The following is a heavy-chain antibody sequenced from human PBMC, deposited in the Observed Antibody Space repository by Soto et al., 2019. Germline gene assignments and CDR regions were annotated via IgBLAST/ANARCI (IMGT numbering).Heavy chain of an antibody. J-gene: IGHJ4*02. CDR3: ATSYGSGYRAFDY. V-gene: IGHV1-69*02. CDR1: GDAFSFYT. Sequence: QVQLVQSGAEVKKPGSSVRVSCKASGDAFSFYTINWVRQAPGLGLEWMGRINPILTMSNYAQKFQGRVTVTADKSTSTDYLVLSSVRSEDTAMYFCATSYGSGYRAFDYWGQGALVTVSS. D-gene: IGHD3-10*01. CDR2: INPILTMS.